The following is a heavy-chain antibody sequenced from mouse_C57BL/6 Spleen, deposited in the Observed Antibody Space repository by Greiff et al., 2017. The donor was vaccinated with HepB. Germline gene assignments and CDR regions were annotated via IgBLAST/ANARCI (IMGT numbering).Heavy chain of an antibody. D-gene: IGHD1-1*01. Sequence: VQLQQSGPGLVQPSQSLSITCTVSGFSLTSYGVHWVRQSPGKGLEWLGVIWRGGSTDYNAAFMSRLSITKDNSKSQVFFKMNSLQADDTAIYYCAKTLSYYYGSSYAMDYWGQGTSVTVSS. V-gene: IGHV2-5*01. J-gene: IGHJ4*01. CDR3: AKTLSYYYGSSYAMDY. CDR2: IWRGGST. CDR1: GFSLTSYG.